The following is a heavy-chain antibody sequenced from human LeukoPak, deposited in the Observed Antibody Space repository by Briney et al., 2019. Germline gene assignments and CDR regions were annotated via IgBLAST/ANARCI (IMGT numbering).Heavy chain of an antibody. CDR3: ARGSIVGATPFDY. J-gene: IGHJ4*02. Sequence: SETLSLTCTVSGGSISSSYYWGWIRQPPGKGLEWIGSIYYSGSTYYNPSLKSRVTISVDTSKNQFSLKLSSVTAADTAVYYCARGSIVGATPFDYWGQGTLVTVSS. D-gene: IGHD1-26*01. CDR1: GGSISSSYY. V-gene: IGHV4-39*07. CDR2: IYYSGST.